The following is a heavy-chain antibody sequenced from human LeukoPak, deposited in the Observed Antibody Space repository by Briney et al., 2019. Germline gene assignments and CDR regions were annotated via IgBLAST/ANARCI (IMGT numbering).Heavy chain of an antibody. J-gene: IGHJ4*02. CDR3: ARVFLGRSAAAGQGLGY. V-gene: IGHV1-69*13. D-gene: IGHD6-13*01. Sequence: WASVKVSCKASGGTFSSYAISWVRQAPGQGLECMGGIIPIFGTANYAQKFQGRVTITADESTSTAYMELSSLRSEDTAVYYCARVFLGRSAAAGQGLGYWGQGTLVTVSS. CDR2: IIPIFGTA. CDR1: GGTFSSYA.